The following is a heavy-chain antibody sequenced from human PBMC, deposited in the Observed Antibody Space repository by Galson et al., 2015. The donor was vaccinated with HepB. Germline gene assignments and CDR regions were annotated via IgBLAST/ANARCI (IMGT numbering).Heavy chain of an antibody. V-gene: IGHV3-30*18. Sequence: SLRLSCAASGFTFSSYGIHWVRQAPGKGLEWVAVISYDGTNKYYADSVKGRFTISRDNSKNTLYLQMNSLRAEDTGVYYCAKDATYGDLAYYYYYMDVWGKGTTVTVSS. D-gene: IGHD4-17*01. J-gene: IGHJ6*03. CDR2: ISYDGTNK. CDR1: GFTFSSYG. CDR3: AKDATYGDLAYYYYYMDV.